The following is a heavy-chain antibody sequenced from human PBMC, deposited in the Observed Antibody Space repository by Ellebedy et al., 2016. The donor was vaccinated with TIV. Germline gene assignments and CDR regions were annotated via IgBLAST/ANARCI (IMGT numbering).Heavy chain of an antibody. D-gene: IGHD5-18*01. CDR3: ARHSTRGQLWLEPFDY. CDR1: GGSVSSSSNY. J-gene: IGHJ4*02. V-gene: IGHV4-39*01. CDR2: IYYTGTT. Sequence: MPSETLSLTCTVSGGSVSSSSNYWAWIRQPPGKGLAWLGSIYYTGTTYYNPSLKSRVTISVDTSKNQFSLKRSSVTAADKAVYYCARHSTRGQLWLEPFDYWGQGTLVTVSS.